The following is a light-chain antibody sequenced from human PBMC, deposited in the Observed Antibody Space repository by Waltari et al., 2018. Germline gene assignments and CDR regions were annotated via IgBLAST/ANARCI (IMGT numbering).Light chain of an antibody. CDR1: QGISSY. J-gene: IGKJ3*01. V-gene: IGKV1-9*01. Sequence: DIQMSQSPSSLSASVGDRVTITCRASQGISSYLNWYQQKPGKAPKLLIYYANTLPSGVPSRFSGSGSGTEFTLTISSLQPEDFATYYCQQGNSYPFTFGPGTKLDIK. CDR3: QQGNSYPFT. CDR2: YAN.